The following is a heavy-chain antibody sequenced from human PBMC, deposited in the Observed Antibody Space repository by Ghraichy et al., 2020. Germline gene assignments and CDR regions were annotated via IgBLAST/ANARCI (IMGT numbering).Heavy chain of an antibody. CDR3: ARLSFGRGGDCYHLDY. V-gene: IGHV5-51*01. CDR1: GYSFTSYW. Sequence: GESLNISCKGSGYSFTSYWIGWVRQMPGKGLEWMGIIYLGDSDTRYSPSFQGQVTISADKSISTAYLQWSSLKASDTAMYYCARLSFGRGGDCYHLDYWGQGTLVTVSS. D-gene: IGHD2-21*01. CDR2: IYLGDSDT. J-gene: IGHJ4*02.